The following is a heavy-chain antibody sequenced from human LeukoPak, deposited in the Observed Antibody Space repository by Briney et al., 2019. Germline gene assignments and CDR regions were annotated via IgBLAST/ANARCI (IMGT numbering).Heavy chain of an antibody. J-gene: IGHJ3*02. Sequence: GGSLRLSCAASGFTFSSSAMSWVRQAPGKGLEWVSTISGSGSGSSTYYADSVKGRFTISRDNSKNTLYLQMNSLRAEDTALYYCARAVNYYDSSGYYYVARDDAFDIWGQGTMVTVSS. CDR2: ISGSGSGSST. D-gene: IGHD3-22*01. CDR1: GFTFSSSA. V-gene: IGHV3-23*01. CDR3: ARAVNYYDSSGYYYVARDDAFDI.